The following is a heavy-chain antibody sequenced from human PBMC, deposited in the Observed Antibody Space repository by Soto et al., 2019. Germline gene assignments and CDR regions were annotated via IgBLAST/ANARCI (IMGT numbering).Heavy chain of an antibody. Sequence: QVQLVESGGGVVQPGRSLRLSCAASGFTFSSYAMHWVRQAPGKGLEWVAVISYDGSNKYYADSVKGRFTISRDNSKNTLYLQMNSLRAEDTAVYYCARERKWFGELHVDYWGQGTLVTVSS. V-gene: IGHV3-30-3*01. J-gene: IGHJ4*02. CDR2: ISYDGSNK. CDR3: ARERKWFGELHVDY. CDR1: GFTFSSYA. D-gene: IGHD3-10*01.